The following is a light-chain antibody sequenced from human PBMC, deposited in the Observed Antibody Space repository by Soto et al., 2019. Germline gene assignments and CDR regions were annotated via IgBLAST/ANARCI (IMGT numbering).Light chain of an antibody. CDR1: QSVSSN. CDR2: GAS. V-gene: IGKV3-15*01. J-gene: IGKJ1*01. Sequence: EIVMPQSPATLSLSPGERATLSCRASQSVSSNLAWYQQKPGQAPRLLIYGASTRATGIPARFSGSGSGTEFTLTISSLQSEDFAVYYCQQYNNWPRTFGQGTKVEIK. CDR3: QQYNNWPRT.